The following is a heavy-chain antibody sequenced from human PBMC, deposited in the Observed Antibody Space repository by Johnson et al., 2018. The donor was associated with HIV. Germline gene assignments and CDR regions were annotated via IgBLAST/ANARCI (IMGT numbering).Heavy chain of an antibody. V-gene: IGHV3-33*01. CDR3: ARDPITPYERGPDAFDV. CDR1: GFSFSGYG. D-gene: IGHD2-21*01. J-gene: IGHJ3*01. Sequence: QVQLVESGGGVVQPGRFLRLSCAASGFSFSGYGMHWVRQAPGKGLEWVAVIWYDGTKKNYADSVKGRFTISRDNSKNTLHLQMNSLRAEDTAVYYCARDPITPYERGPDAFDVWGQGTVVTVSS. CDR2: IWYDGTKK.